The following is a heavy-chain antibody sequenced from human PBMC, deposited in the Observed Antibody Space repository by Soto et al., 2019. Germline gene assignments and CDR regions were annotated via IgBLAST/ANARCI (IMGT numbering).Heavy chain of an antibody. CDR2: IKSKVDGGTT. CDR3: STGGYPSGLDY. J-gene: IGHJ4*02. D-gene: IGHD3-10*01. V-gene: IGHV3-15*07. Sequence: EVQLVESGGGSVKPGGSLRLSCAVSDFTLSNARMNWVRQAPGTGLEWVGRIKSKVDGGTTDYAAPVKGRFTISRDDSKKMLLLQMNSLKSDDTAVYYCSTGGYPSGLDYWGQGTLVTVSS. CDR1: DFTLSNAR.